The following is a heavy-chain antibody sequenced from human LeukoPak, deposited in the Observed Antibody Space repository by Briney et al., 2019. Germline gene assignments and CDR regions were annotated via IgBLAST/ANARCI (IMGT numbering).Heavy chain of an antibody. CDR3: ARFLSGSHDAFDI. V-gene: IGHV1-2*06. Sequence: GASVKVSCKASGYTFTGYWHWVRQAPGQGLEWMGRINPNSGGTDYAQNFQGRVTMTRDTSISTAYMELSSLRSDDTAVYCCARFLSGSHDAFDIWGQGTMVTVSS. CDR2: INPNSGGT. J-gene: IGHJ3*02. CDR1: GYTFTGYW. D-gene: IGHD1-26*01.